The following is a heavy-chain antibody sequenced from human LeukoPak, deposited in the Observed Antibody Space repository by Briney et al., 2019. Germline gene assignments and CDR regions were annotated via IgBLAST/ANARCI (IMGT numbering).Heavy chain of an antibody. CDR1: GGSFSSYA. V-gene: IGHV1-69*13. D-gene: IGHD3-3*01. CDR3: AIRFLEWGGAFDY. J-gene: IGHJ4*02. Sequence: ASVKVSCKASGGSFSSYAISWVRQAPGQGLEWMGGIIPIFGTANYAQKFQGRVTITADESTSTAYMELSSLRSEDTAVYYCAIRFLEWGGAFDYWGQRTLVTLSS. CDR2: IIPIFGTA.